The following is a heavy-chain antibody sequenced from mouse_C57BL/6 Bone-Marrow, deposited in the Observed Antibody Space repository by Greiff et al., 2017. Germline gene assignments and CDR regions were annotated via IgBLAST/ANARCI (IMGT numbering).Heavy chain of an antibody. CDR3: ASPGADYYGSRRDFDY. CDR1: GYTFTSYG. CDR2: IYPRSGNT. D-gene: IGHD1-1*01. V-gene: IGHV1-81*01. J-gene: IGHJ2*01. Sequence: QVQLKQSGAELARPGASVKLSCKASGYTFTSYGISWVKQRTGQGLEWIGEIYPRSGNTYYNEKFKGKATLTADKSSSTAYMELRSLTSEDSAVYFCASPGADYYGSRRDFDYWGQGTTLTVSS.